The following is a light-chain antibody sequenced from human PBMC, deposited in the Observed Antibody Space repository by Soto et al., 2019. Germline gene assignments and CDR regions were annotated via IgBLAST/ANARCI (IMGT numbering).Light chain of an antibody. CDR3: SSYTASNTLVV. J-gene: IGLJ2*01. CDR2: EVT. Sequence: QSVLTQPASVSGSPGQSITISCTGSSSDIGAYNYVSWYQHHPGKAPKLIIYEVTNRPSGISNRFSGSKSGNSASLTISGLQAEDEADYYCSSYTASNTLVVFGAGTKLTVL. CDR1: SSDIGAYNY. V-gene: IGLV2-14*01.